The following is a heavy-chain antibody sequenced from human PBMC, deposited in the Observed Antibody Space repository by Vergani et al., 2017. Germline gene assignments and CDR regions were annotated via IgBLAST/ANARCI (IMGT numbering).Heavy chain of an antibody. J-gene: IGHJ6*03. Sequence: QVQLVESGGGVVQPGTSLRLSCEASGFKFSQFGMHWVRQGPGKGLELVAFISYDGSKTQYADSEKGRVTISRDNSKNKVGLEMSSLRVDDTATYYCARDVWDCSGISCFLRAGEFYYMDVWGKGTTVTVSS. CDR3: ARDVWDCSGISCFLRAGEFYYMDV. D-gene: IGHD3-16*01. V-gene: IGHV3-33*05. CDR1: GFKFSQFG. CDR2: ISYDGSKT.